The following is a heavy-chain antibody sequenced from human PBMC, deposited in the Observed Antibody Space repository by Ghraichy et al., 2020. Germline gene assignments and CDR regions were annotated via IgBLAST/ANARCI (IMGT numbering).Heavy chain of an antibody. CDR1: GGSISSYY. CDR2: IYYSGST. D-gene: IGHD3-10*01. Sequence: SETLSLTCTVSGGSISSYYWSWIRQPPGKGLEWIGYIYYSGSTNYNPSLKSRVTISVDTSKNQFSLKLSSVTAADTAVYYCARLNGAGYAQTYYYRSAYGMDVWGQGTTVTVSS. V-gene: IGHV4-59*01. CDR3: ARLNGAGYAQTYYYRSAYGMDV. J-gene: IGHJ6*02.